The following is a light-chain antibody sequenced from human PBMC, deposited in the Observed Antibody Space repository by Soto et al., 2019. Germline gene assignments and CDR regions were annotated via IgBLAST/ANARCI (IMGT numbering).Light chain of an antibody. J-gene: IGLJ2*01. V-gene: IGLV4-60*03. CDR1: SGYSTYI. Sequence: QSVLTQSSSASASLRSSVKLTCTLSSGYSTYIIAWHQQQPGKAPRYLMKVERSGSYNKGSRVPDRFSGSSSGADRYITISNLQSEDEADYYCETWDSNTFVVFGGGTKVTVL. CDR3: ETWDSNTFVV. CDR2: VERSGSY.